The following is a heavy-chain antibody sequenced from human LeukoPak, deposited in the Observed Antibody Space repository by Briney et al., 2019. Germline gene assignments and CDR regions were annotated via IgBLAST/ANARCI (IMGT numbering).Heavy chain of an antibody. J-gene: IGHJ6*03. D-gene: IGHD3-16*01. CDR3: AKDWARPPYYYYYMDV. Sequence: PGGSLRLSCAASGFTFSSYGMHWVRQAPGKGLEWVAFIRYDGSNKYYADSVKGRFTISRDNSKNTLYLQMNSLRAEDTAVYYCAKDWARPPYYYYYMDVWGKGTTVTISS. CDR1: GFTFSSYG. CDR2: IRYDGSNK. V-gene: IGHV3-30*02.